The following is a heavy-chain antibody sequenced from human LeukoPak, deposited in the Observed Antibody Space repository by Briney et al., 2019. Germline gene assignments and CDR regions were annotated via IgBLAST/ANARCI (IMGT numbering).Heavy chain of an antibody. CDR3: ARNQQLGGHSYYYYGMDV. CDR2: ISGGGVTT. CDR1: GFTSIAYA. V-gene: IGHV3-23*01. J-gene: IGHJ6*02. Sequence: GGSLRLSCVGSGFTSIAYALTWARQAPGKGLEWVSGISGGGVTTYYADSVKGRFTISRDNSKNTLYLQMDSLRADDTAIYYCARNQQLGGHSYYYYGMDVWGQGTTVTVSS. D-gene: IGHD3-16*01.